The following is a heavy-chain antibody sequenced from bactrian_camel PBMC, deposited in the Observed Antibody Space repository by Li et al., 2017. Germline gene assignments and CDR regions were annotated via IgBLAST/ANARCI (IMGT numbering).Heavy chain of an antibody. CDR3: AAGWSFGVGTLLRRHVNY. D-gene: IGHD3*01. J-gene: IGHJ4*01. Sequence: HVQLVESGGGLVQPGGSLRLSCAASGYNYGRYCMAWFRQAPGKEHEAIATIDGDGTANYADSVKGRGTISQDNAKNMVYLQVDSLKAEDTAMYHCAAGWSFGVGTLLRRHVNYWGQETQVTVS. V-gene: IGHV3S53*01. CDR2: IDGDGTA. CDR1: GYNYGRYC.